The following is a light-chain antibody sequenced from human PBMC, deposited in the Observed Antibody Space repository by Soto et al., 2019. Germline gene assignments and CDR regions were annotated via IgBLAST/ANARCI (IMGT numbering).Light chain of an antibody. CDR1: SSDVGGYNY. CDR3: SSYAGSSNV. Sequence: QSELTQPPSASGSPGQSVAISCTGTSSDVGGYNYVPWYQQHPGKAPKLMIYEVNKRPSGVPDRFSGSKSGNTASLTVSGLQAEDEADYYCSSYAGSSNVFGTGTKVTVL. V-gene: IGLV2-8*01. J-gene: IGLJ1*01. CDR2: EVN.